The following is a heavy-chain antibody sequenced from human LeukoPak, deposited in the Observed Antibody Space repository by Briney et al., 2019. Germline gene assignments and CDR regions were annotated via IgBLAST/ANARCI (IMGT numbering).Heavy chain of an antibody. CDR3: AREGGYCSGGRCYSVGAFDI. CDR1: GFNFTRYN. Sequence: GGSLRLSCAASGFNFTRYNMNWVRQAPGKGLEHISYISSISRTIDNADSVKGRFTISRDNAKNSLYLQMNSLRAEDTAIYYCAREGGYCSGGRCYSVGAFDIWGQGTMVTVSS. D-gene: IGHD2-15*01. V-gene: IGHV3-48*01. CDR2: ISSISRTI. J-gene: IGHJ3*02.